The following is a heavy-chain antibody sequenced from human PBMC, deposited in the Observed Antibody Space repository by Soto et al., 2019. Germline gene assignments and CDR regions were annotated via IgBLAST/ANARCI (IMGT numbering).Heavy chain of an antibody. CDR3: AGPGRQLVMGYYYYGMDV. J-gene: IGHJ6*02. Sequence: GGSLRLSCAASGFTFSSYSMNWVRQAPGKGLEWVSSISSSSSYIYYADSVKGRFTISRDNAKNSLYLQMNSLRAEDTAVYYCAGPGRQLVMGYYYYGMDVWGQGTTVTVSS. CDR1: GFTFSSYS. D-gene: IGHD6-6*01. CDR2: ISSSSSYI. V-gene: IGHV3-21*01.